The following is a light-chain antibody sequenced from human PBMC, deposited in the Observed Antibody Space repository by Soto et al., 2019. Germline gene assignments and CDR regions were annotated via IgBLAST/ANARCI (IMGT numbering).Light chain of an antibody. CDR3: SSYAGSSNV. J-gene: IGLJ1*01. CDR2: EVN. CDR1: SSDVGGYNY. Sequence: QSALTQPPSASGSPGHSVAISCTGTSSDVGGYNYVSWYQQHPGKAPKLMIYEVNKRPSGVPDRFSGSKSGNTSSLTVSGLQDEDEADYYCSSYAGSSNVFGTGTKLTVL. V-gene: IGLV2-8*01.